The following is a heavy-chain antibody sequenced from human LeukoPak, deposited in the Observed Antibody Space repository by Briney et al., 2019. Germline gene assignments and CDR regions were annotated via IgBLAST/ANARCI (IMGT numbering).Heavy chain of an antibody. V-gene: IGHV3-74*01. D-gene: IGHD2-2*01. CDR1: GFTFSSYS. CDR3: ARVYIVVVPAAIPAFDI. Sequence: PGGSLRLSCAASGFTFSSYSMNWVRQAPGKGLVWVSRINSDGNSTRYADSVKGRFTISRDNAKNTLYLQMNSLRAEDTAVYYCARVYIVVVPAAIPAFDIRGQGTMVTVSS. J-gene: IGHJ3*02. CDR2: INSDGNST.